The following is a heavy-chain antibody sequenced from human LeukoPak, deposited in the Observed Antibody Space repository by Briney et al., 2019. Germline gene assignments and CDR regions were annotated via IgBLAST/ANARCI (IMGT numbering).Heavy chain of an antibody. CDR2: IYHSGST. Sequence: SEALSLTCAVSGGSISSGGYSWSWIRQPPGKGLEWIGYIYHSGSTYYNPSLKSRVTISVDRSKNQFSLKLSSVTAADTAVYYCGRGAYDYVWGSYRQSPYYFDYWGQGTLVTVSS. CDR3: GRGAYDYVWGSYRQSPYYFDY. CDR1: GGSISSGGYS. D-gene: IGHD3-16*02. J-gene: IGHJ4*02. V-gene: IGHV4-30-2*01.